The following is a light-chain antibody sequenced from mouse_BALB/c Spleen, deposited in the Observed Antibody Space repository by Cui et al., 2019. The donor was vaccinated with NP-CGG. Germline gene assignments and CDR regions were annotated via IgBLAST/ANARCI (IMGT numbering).Light chain of an antibody. Sequence: QAVVTPESALTTSPGETVTLTCRSSTGAVTTSNYANWVQEKPDHLFTGLIGGTNNRAPGVPARFSGYLIGDKAALTIAGAQTDDEAIYFCALWYSNHWVFGGGTKLTVL. CDR2: GTN. J-gene: IGLJ1*01. CDR3: ALWYSNHWV. CDR1: TGAVTTSNY. V-gene: IGLV1*01.